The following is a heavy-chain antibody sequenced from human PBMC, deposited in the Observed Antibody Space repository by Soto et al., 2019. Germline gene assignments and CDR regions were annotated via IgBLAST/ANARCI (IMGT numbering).Heavy chain of an antibody. CDR3: ARGTLSFLEWLLSWGISFDP. Sequence: GASVKVSCKASGYTFTIYDINWVRQATGQGLEWMGWMNPNSGNTGYAQKFQGRVTMTRNTSISTAYMELSSLRSEDTAVYYCARGTLSFLEWLLSWGISFDPWGQGTLVTVSS. J-gene: IGHJ5*02. D-gene: IGHD3-3*01. CDR2: MNPNSGNT. CDR1: GYTFTIYD. V-gene: IGHV1-8*01.